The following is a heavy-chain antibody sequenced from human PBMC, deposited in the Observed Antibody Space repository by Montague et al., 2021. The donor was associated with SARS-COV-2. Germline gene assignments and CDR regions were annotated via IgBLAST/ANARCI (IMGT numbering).Heavy chain of an antibody. CDR1: GFSLSTSGMC. CDR3: ARMTVAGIPFDY. J-gene: IGHJ4*02. D-gene: IGHD6-19*01. Sequence: PALVKPTQTLTLTCTFSGFSLSTSGMCVSWIRQPPGKALEWLARXDWDDDKYYSTSLKTRLTISKDTSKNQVVLTVTNMDPVDTATYYCARMTVAGIPFDYWGQGTLVTVSS. V-gene: IGHV2-70*11. CDR2: XDWDDDK.